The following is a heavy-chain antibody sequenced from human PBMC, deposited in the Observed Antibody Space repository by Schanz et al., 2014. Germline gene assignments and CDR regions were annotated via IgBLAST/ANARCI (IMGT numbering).Heavy chain of an antibody. CDR3: AKDLYNYGIFDS. J-gene: IGHJ5*01. Sequence: QVQLVESGGGVVQPGRSLRLSCAASGFTFSSYGMHWVRQSPGKGLEWVALISYDGSNKYYADSVKGRFTISRDNSRKTLYLQMNSLRADDTAVYYCAKDLYNYGIFDSWGQGTLVTVSS. V-gene: IGHV3-30*18. D-gene: IGHD3-16*01. CDR2: ISYDGSNK. CDR1: GFTFSSYG.